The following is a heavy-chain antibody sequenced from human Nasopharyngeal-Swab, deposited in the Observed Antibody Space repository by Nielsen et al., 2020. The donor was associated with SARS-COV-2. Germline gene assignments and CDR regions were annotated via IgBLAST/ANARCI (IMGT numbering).Heavy chain of an antibody. J-gene: IGHJ5*02. CDR3: ASQEYCSSTSCYHWFDP. Sequence: SETLSLTCTVPGGSISSSSYYWGWIRQPPGKGLEWIGSIYYSGSTYYNPSLKGRVTISVDTSKNQFSLKLSSVTAADTAVYYCASQEYCSSTSCYHWFDPWGQGTLVTVSS. CDR1: GGSISSSSYY. D-gene: IGHD2-2*01. CDR2: IYYSGST. V-gene: IGHV4-39*01.